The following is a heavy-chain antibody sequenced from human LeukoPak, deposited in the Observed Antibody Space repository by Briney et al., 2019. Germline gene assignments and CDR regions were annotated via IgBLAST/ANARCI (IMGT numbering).Heavy chain of an antibody. Sequence: ASVKVSCKASGYTFTGYYMHWVRQAPGQGLEWMGWINPNSGGTNYAQKFQGRVTVTRDTSNSTAYMELSSLTSDDTAVYYCARPTLQTLGAWGQGTLVTVSS. CDR2: INPNSGGT. D-gene: IGHD3-10*01. J-gene: IGHJ5*02. CDR3: ARPTLQTLGA. V-gene: IGHV1-2*02. CDR1: GYTFTGYY.